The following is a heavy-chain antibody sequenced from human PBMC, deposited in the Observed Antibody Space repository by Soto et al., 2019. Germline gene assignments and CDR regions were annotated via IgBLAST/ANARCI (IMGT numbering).Heavy chain of an antibody. CDR3: ARAPRGYCSSTSCYLPPPL. CDR1: GGTFSSYA. V-gene: IGHV1-69*13. CDR2: IIPIFGTA. J-gene: IGHJ4*02. Sequence: GASVKVSCKASGGTFSSYAISWVRQAPGQGLEWMGGIIPIFGTANYAQKFQGRVTITADESTSTAYMELSSLRSEDTAVYYCARAPRGYCSSTSCYLPPPLWGQGTLVTVSS. D-gene: IGHD2-2*01.